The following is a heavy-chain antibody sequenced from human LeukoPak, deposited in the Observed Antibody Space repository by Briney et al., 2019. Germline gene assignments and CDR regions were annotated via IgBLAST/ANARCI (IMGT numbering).Heavy chain of an antibody. V-gene: IGHV4-30-4*01. CDR2: IYYSGST. CDR3: ARDTHYYDSSGADY. D-gene: IGHD3-22*01. CDR1: GGSISSGDYY. J-gene: IGHJ4*02. Sequence: SQTLSLTCTVSGGSISSGDYYWSWIRQPPGKGLEWIGHIYYSGSTYYNPSLKSRVTISVDTSKNQFSLKLSSVTAADTAVYYCARDTHYYDSSGADYWGQGTLVTVSS.